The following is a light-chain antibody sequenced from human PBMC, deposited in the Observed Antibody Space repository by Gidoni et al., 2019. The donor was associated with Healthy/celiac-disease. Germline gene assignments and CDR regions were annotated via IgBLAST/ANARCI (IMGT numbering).Light chain of an antibody. CDR2: DAS. V-gene: IGKV1-33*01. CDR3: QQYDNLPLIFT. J-gene: IGKJ3*01. Sequence: DIQMTQSPSSLSASVGDRVTITCQASQDISNYLNWYQQKPGKAPKLLIYDASNLETGVPSRFSGSGSGTDFTFTISSLQPEDSATYYCQQYDNLPLIFTFGPXTKVDIK. CDR1: QDISNY.